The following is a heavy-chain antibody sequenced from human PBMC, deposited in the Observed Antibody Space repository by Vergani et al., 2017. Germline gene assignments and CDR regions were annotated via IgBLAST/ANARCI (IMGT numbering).Heavy chain of an antibody. CDR3: ARGGIVVVPAARPYYYYYMDV. Sequence: QVQLVQSGAEVKKPGASVKVSCKASGGTFSSYAISWVRQAPGQGLEWMGWINPNSGGTNYAQKFQGRVTMTRNTSISTAYMELSSLRSEDTAVYYCARGGIVVVPAARPYYYYYMDVWGKGTTVTVSS. D-gene: IGHD2-2*01. J-gene: IGHJ6*03. CDR2: INPNSGGT. CDR1: GGTFSSYA. V-gene: IGHV1-8*02.